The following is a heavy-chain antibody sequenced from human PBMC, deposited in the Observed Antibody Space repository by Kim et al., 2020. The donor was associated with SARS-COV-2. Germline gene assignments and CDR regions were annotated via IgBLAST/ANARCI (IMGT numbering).Heavy chain of an antibody. D-gene: IGHD5-12*01. J-gene: IGHJ4*02. V-gene: IGHV4-39*01. CDR2: T. CDR3: ARQDVATGGDY. Sequence: TYYNPSLKSRVTISVDTSKNQFSLKLSSVTAADTAVYYCARQDVATGGDYWGQGTLVTVSS.